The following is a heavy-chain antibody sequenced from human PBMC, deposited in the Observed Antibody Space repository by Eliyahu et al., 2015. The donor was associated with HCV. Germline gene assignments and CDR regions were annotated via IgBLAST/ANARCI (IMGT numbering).Heavy chain of an antibody. V-gene: IGHV4-34*01. J-gene: IGHJ4*02. CDR3: AARSMVRGVIG. CDR2: INHSGST. CDR1: GGSFSGYY. Sequence: QVQLQQWGAGLLKPSETLSLTCAVYGGSFSGYYWSWIRQPPGKGLEWIGEINHSGSTNYNPSLKSRVTISVDTSKNQFSLKLSSVTAADTAVYYCAARSMVRGVIGWGQGTLVTVSS. D-gene: IGHD3-10*01.